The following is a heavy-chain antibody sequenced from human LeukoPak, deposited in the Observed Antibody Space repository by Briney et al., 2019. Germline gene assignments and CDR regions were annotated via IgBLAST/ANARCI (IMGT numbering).Heavy chain of an antibody. D-gene: IGHD1-26*01. CDR1: GYTLTELS. J-gene: IGHJ4*02. V-gene: IGHV1-24*01. CDR3: ATSLSPQKMGATGAYYFDY. CDR2: FDPEDGET. Sequence: ASVKVSCKVSGYTLTELSMHWVRQAPGEGLEWMGGFDPEDGETIYAQKFQGRVTMTEDTSTDTAYMELSSLRSEDTAVYYCATSLSPQKMGATGAYYFDYWGQGTLVTVSS.